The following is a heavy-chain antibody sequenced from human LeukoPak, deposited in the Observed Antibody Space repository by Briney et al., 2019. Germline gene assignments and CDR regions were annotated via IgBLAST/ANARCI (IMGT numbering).Heavy chain of an antibody. V-gene: IGHV3-11*03. J-gene: IGHJ5*02. D-gene: IGHD3-9*01. CDR3: LQAKDGIRYFDWYNWFDP. CDR2: NRSSSSCT. Sequence: GSLRLSCAATGFTYSDYYMSWIRQAPAKELKRVSHNRSSSSCTNYADSVKGRFTISRDNAKYSLYLQMNSLRAEDTAVYFFLQAKDGIRYFDWYNWFDPWGQGTLVTVSS. CDR1: GFTYSDYY.